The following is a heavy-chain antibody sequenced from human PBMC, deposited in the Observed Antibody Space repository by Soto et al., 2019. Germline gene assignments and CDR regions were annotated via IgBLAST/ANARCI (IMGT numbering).Heavy chain of an antibody. J-gene: IGHJ4*02. CDR2: ISAYNGNT. CDR1: GYTFTSYG. Sequence: GASVKVSCKASGYTFTSYGISWVRQAPGQGLEWMGWISAYNGNTKYAQKLQGRVTISRDNSKNTLYLQMNSLRAEDTSVYYCAKEGGLSGSYYICSYYYFDYWGQGTLVTVSS. V-gene: IGHV1-18*01. D-gene: IGHD1-26*01. CDR3: AKEGGLSGSYYICSYYYFDY.